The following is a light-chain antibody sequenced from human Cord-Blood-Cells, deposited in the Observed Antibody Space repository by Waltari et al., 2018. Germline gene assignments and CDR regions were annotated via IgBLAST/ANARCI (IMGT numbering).Light chain of an antibody. V-gene: IGLV2-23*01. CDR3: CSYAGSSTPVV. CDR2: ADS. CDR1: SSDVGSYNL. Sequence: QSALTQPASVSGSPGQSITISCTGTSSDVGSYNLVSWYQQHPGKAPKLMIYADSKRPSGVSNRFSGSKSGNTASLTISGLQAEDEADYYCCSYAGSSTPVVFGGGTKLTVL. J-gene: IGLJ2*01.